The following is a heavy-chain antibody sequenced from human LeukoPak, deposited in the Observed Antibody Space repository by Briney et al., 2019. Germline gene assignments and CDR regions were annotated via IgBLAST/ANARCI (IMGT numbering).Heavy chain of an antibody. CDR1: GGSINNYY. CDR2: ISFSGTT. Sequence: SETPSLTCTVSGGSINNYYWTWIRQPPGKGLEWIGYISFSGTTNYNPSLKSRVTISLDTSNNQFSLKLTSVTAADSAVYYCARISPSSGTYWGSLYYYMDVWGKGTTVTVSS. V-gene: IGHV4-59*01. D-gene: IGHD1-26*01. CDR3: ARISPSSGTYWGSLYYYMDV. J-gene: IGHJ6*03.